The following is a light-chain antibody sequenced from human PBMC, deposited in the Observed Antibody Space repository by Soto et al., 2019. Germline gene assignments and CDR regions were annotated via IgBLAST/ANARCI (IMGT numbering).Light chain of an antibody. CDR3: QQYNNPET. CDR2: GAS. V-gene: IGKV3-15*01. J-gene: IGKJ2*01. CDR1: QSVSSN. Sequence: EIVMTQSPATLSVSPGERATLSCRASQSVSSNLAWYQQKPGQAPRLLIDGASTRATGIPARFSGSGSGTEFTLTISSLQSEDFAVYYCQQYNNPETFGQGTKLEIK.